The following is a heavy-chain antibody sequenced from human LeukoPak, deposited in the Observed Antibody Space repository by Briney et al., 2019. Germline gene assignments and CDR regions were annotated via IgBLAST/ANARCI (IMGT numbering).Heavy chain of an antibody. CDR1: GGSISSYY. CDR2: IYYSGST. J-gene: IGHJ2*01. D-gene: IGHD3-22*01. CDR3: ARGDSSGYYWYFDL. V-gene: IGHV4-59*01. Sequence: PSETLSLTCTVSGGSISSYYWSWIRQPPGKGLEWIGYIYYSGSTNYNPSLKSRVTMSVDTSKNQFSLKLSSVTAADTAVYYCARGDSSGYYWYFDLWGRSTLVTVSS.